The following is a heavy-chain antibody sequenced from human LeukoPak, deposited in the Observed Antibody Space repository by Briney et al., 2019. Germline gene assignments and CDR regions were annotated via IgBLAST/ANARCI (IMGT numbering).Heavy chain of an antibody. V-gene: IGHV4-61*01. CDR2: IYYSGST. J-gene: IGHJ4*02. CDR3: ASAPNVRYFDY. Sequence: SETLSLTCTVSGGSLSSGSYDWSWLRQPPGTGLEWIGYIYYSGSTNYNPSLKSRVTISLDTSKNQFSLKLNSVTAADTAVYYCASAPNVRYFDYWGQGTLVTVSS. CDR1: GGSLSSGSYD.